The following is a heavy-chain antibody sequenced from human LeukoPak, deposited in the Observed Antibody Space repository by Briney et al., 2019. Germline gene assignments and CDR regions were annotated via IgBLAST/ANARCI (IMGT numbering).Heavy chain of an antibody. V-gene: IGHV4-59*01. CDR1: GGSISSYY. J-gene: IGHJ4*02. CDR2: IYYSGST. D-gene: IGHD3-22*01. CDR3: ARGYDSSGYYFDY. Sequence: PSETLSLTCTVSGGSISSYYWSWIRQPPGKGLEWIGYIYYSGSTNYNPSLKSRVTISVDTSKNQFSLKLSSVTAADTAVYYCARGYDSSGYYFDYWGQGTQVTVSS.